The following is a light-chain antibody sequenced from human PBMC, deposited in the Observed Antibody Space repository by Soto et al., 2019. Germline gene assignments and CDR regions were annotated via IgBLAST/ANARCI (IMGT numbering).Light chain of an antibody. CDR2: GNT. CDR1: SSNIGAGYD. CDR3: QSYDSGLSAWV. J-gene: IGLJ3*02. V-gene: IGLV1-40*01. Sequence: QSVLTQPPSVSGAPGQRITIACTGSSSNIGAGYDVHWYRQRPGTVTKVLIYGNTNRPSGVPDRFSGSKSGTSASLAITGLQAEDEADYYCQSYDSGLSAWVFGGGTKLTVL.